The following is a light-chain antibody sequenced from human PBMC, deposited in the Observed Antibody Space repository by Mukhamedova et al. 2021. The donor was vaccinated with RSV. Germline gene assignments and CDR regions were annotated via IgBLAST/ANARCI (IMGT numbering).Light chain of an antibody. CDR1: QCVLYSSNNKNY. J-gene: IGKJ4*01. V-gene: IGKV4-1*01. CDR2: WAS. CDR3: QQYYSTPLT. Sequence: INCKSSQCVLYSSNNKNYLAWYQQKPGQPPKLLIYWASTRESGVPDRFSGSGSGTDFTLTISSLQAEDVAVYYCQQYYSTPLTF.